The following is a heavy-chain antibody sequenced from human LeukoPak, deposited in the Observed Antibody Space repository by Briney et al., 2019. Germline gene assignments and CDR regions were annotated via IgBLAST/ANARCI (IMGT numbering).Heavy chain of an antibody. CDR1: GGSISSYY. Sequence: SETLSLTCTVSGGSISSYYWSWIRQPPGKGLEWIGYIYYSGSTNYNPSLKSRVTISVDTSKNQFSLKLSSVTAADTAVYYCARGTYYDFWSGQGLIDYWGQGTLVTVSS. J-gene: IGHJ4*02. D-gene: IGHD3-3*01. V-gene: IGHV4-59*01. CDR3: ARGTYYDFWSGQGLIDY. CDR2: IYYSGST.